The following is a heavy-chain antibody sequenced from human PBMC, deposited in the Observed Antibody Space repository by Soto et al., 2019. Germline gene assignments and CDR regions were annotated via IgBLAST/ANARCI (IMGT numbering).Heavy chain of an antibody. CDR1: GFSLSTSGVG. J-gene: IGHJ4*02. V-gene: IGHV2-5*02. Sequence: SGPTLVNPTQTLTLTCTFSGFSLSTSGVGVGWIRQPPGKALEWLALIYWDDDKRYSPSLKSRLTITKDTSKNQVVLTMTNMDPVDTATYYCAHIRRGFYDILTGYYDYFDYWGQGTLVTVSS. CDR2: IYWDDDK. CDR3: AHIRRGFYDILTGYYDYFDY. D-gene: IGHD3-9*01.